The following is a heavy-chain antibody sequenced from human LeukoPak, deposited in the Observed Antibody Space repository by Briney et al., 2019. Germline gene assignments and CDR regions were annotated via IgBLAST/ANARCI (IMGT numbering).Heavy chain of an antibody. J-gene: IGHJ4*02. Sequence: GAAVKVSCKASGGTFSSYAISWVRQAPGQGLEWMGGIIPIFGTANYAHTFQGRVTITTYESTSTASMDLSSLRSEDTAVYYCARATGYGGKYYFDYWGQGTLVTVSS. V-gene: IGHV1-69*05. CDR2: IIPIFGTA. CDR1: GGTFSSYA. CDR3: ARATGYGGKYYFDY. D-gene: IGHD4-23*01.